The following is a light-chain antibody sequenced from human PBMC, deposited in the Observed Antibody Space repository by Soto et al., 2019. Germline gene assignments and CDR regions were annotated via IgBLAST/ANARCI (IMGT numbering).Light chain of an antibody. Sequence: QSALTQPASVSGSPGQSITISCTGTYSDVGGYNRVSWYQHHPGRGPTMLIFEVLNRPSGISDRFSGSKYGDTASLTISGLQHEDDADYYCVAYIDSSKTHWVFGGGTKVTVL. CDR2: EVL. V-gene: IGLV2-14*01. CDR1: YSDVGGYNR. CDR3: VAYIDSSKTHWV. J-gene: IGLJ3*02.